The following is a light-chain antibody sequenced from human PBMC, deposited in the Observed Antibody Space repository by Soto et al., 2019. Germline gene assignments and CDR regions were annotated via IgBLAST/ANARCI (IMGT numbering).Light chain of an antibody. CDR1: QSVRRW. V-gene: IGKV1-5*01. CDR3: QQENANSPFT. Sequence: PSALSVCGGARVTIPCRSPQSVRRWFSWYQQKPGKVPNLLIYDASTLERGVPSRFSGSGSGTEFTLTISSRLPDEVATVYYQQENANSPFTFGQGTKVDIK. CDR2: DAS. J-gene: IGKJ1*01.